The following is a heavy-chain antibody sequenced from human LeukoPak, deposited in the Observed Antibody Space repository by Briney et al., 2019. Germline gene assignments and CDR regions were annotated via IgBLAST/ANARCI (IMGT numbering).Heavy chain of an antibody. CDR1: GFTFSSYS. CDR2: ISSSSSYI. Sequence: PGGSLRLSCAASGFTFSSYSMNWVRQAPGKGLEWVSSISSSSSYIHYADSVKGRFTISRDNAKNSLYLQMNSLRAEDTAVYYCARPGRGYDSDYFDYWGQGTLVTVSS. D-gene: IGHD5-12*01. CDR3: ARPGRGYDSDYFDY. V-gene: IGHV3-21*01. J-gene: IGHJ4*02.